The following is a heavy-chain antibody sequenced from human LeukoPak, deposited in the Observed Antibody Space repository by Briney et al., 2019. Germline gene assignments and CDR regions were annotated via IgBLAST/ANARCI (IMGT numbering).Heavy chain of an antibody. V-gene: IGHV3-48*04. D-gene: IGHD5-24*01. CDR2: ISSSSSII. CDR1: GFTFSSYS. Sequence: GGSLRLPCAASGFTFSSYSMNWVRQAPGKGLEWVSYISSSSSIIYYADSVKGRFTISRDNAKNSLYLQMNSLRAEDTAVYYCARDQYGYNPYWGQGTLVTVSS. J-gene: IGHJ4*02. CDR3: ARDQYGYNPY.